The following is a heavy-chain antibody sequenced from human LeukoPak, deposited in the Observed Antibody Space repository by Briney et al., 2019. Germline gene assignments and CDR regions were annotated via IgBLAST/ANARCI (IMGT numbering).Heavy chain of an antibody. CDR1: GYNLAEIS. CDR3: ATDTTYDRRATRTPLKSFYYGMDV. V-gene: IGHV1-24*01. J-gene: IGHJ6*02. D-gene: IGHD3-9*01. CDR2: FDPEDGET. Sequence: ASVKVSCEVSGYNLAEISIHWVRQAPGEGLEWMGGFDPEDGETVYAQKFQGRVTLTEDTSTDTAYLVLSSLRSEDTAFYYCATDTTYDRRATRTPLKSFYYGMDVWGQGTLVTVSS.